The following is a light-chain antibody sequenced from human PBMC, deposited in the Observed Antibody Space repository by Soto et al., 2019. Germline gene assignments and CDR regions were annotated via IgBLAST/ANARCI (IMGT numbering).Light chain of an antibody. V-gene: IGLV2-14*03. J-gene: IGLJ1*01. Sequence: QSALTQPASVSGSPGQSITISCTGSSSDVGGYDYVSWYQHHPGKAPKLMIHDVSNRPSGVSNRFSGSKSGNTASLTISGVQAEDEADYYCSSYTSSSTPYVFGTGTKVTVL. CDR2: DVS. CDR1: SSDVGGYDY. CDR3: SSYTSSSTPYV.